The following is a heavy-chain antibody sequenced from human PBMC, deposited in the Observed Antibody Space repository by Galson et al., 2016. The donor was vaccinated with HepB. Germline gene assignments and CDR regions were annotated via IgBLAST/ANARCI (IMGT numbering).Heavy chain of an antibody. V-gene: IGHV4-39*01. CDR3: ARHVCIADRPANRCQIAYFDY. CDR1: GGSIRSSRYY. CDR2: INHSGST. D-gene: IGHD6-6*01. J-gene: IGHJ4*02. Sequence: ETLSLTCTVSGGSIRSSRYYWGWIRQPPGKGLEWIGSINHSGSTYYNPSLRRRVTISVDTSKNQISLKLSSVTAADTAVYYCARHVCIADRPANRCQIAYFDYWGQGTLVTVSS.